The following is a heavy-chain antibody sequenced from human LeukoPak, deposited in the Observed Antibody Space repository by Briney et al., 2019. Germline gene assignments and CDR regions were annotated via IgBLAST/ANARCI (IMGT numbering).Heavy chain of an antibody. V-gene: IGHV3-30*16. D-gene: IGHD6-19*01. CDR3: ARDLRSSGWYPHWFDP. Sequence: PGGSLKPSCGASGFTFSIYSIGWGRPAPGQGPGWGGGISYDGSNKYYADSVKGRFTISRDNSKNTLYLQMNSLRAEDTAVYYCARDLRSSGWYPHWFDPWGQGTLVTVSS. CDR1: GFTFSIYS. CDR2: ISYDGSNK. J-gene: IGHJ5*02.